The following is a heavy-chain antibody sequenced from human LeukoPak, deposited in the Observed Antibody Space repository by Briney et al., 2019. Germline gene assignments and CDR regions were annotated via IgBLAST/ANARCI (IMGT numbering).Heavy chain of an antibody. J-gene: IGHJ6*03. CDR1: GGSISSGSYY. V-gene: IGHV4-61*02. Sequence: SEALSLTCTVSGGSISSGSYYWSWIRQPAGKGLEWIGRIYTSGSTNYNPSLKSRVTISVDTSKNQFSLKLSSVTAADTAVYYCARAPGYNYYYYMDVWGKGTTVTVSS. CDR2: IYTSGST. CDR3: ARAPGYNYYYYMDV.